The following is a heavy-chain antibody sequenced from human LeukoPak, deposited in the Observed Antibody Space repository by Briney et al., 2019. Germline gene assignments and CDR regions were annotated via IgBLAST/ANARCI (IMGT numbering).Heavy chain of an antibody. V-gene: IGHV3-66*01. J-gene: IGHJ6*02. CDR2: IYSGGST. Sequence: PGGSLRLFCAASGFTVSSNDMTWVRQAPGKGLEWVSVIYSGGSTFSVDSVKGRFTISRDSSKNTLYLQMNSLRAEDTALYYCARGAGAYNYYAMDVWGQGTTVTVSS. D-gene: IGHD6-19*01. CDR3: ARGAGAYNYYAMDV. CDR1: GFTVSSND.